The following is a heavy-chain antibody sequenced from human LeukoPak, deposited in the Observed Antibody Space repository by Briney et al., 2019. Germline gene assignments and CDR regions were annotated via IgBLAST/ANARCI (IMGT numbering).Heavy chain of an antibody. Sequence: SETLSLTCAVYGGSFSGYYWSWIRQPPGKGLEWIGEINHSGSTNYNPSLKSRVTISVDTSKNQFSLKLSSVTAADTAVYYCARGPKTYYDFWSGYYGGCFDYWGQGTLVTVSS. CDR2: INHSGST. V-gene: IGHV4-34*01. CDR3: ARGPKTYYDFWSGYYGGCFDY. CDR1: GGSFSGYY. J-gene: IGHJ4*02. D-gene: IGHD3-3*01.